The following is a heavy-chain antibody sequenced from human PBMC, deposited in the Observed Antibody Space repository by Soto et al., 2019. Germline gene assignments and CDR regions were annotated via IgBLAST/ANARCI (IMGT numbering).Heavy chain of an antibody. CDR1: GFPFSRYW. D-gene: IGHD4-17*01. CDR3: ARGTAADLGLRTHCAY. J-gene: IGHJ4*02. V-gene: IGHV3-7*05. CDR2: INLDGSEK. Sequence: EVQLVESGGGLVQPGGSLRLSCAASGFPFSRYWMNWVRQAPGKGLEWVSIINLDGSEKYYVDSVKGRFTISRDNAKNALYLKMNIMGDDATAVYYCARGTAADLGLRTHCAYWGQGTLVPVSS.